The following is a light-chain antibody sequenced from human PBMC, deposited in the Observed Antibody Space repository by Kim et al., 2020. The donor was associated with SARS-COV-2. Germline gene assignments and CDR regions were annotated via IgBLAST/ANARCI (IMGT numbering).Light chain of an antibody. CDR3: QAWDSSTAVV. CDR2: QDS. V-gene: IGLV3-1*01. CDR1: KLGDKY. Sequence: SYELTQPPSVSVSPGQTASITCSGDKLGDKYACWYQQKPGQSPVLVIYQDSKRPSGIPERFSGSNSGNTATLTISGTQAMDEADYYCQAWDSSTAVVFGGGPQLTVL. J-gene: IGLJ2*01.